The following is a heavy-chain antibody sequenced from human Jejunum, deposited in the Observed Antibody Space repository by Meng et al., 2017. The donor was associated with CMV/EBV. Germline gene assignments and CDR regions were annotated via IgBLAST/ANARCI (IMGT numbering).Heavy chain of an antibody. CDR3: ARENSGYDY. CDR1: GGSISTYY. D-gene: IGHD5-12*01. V-gene: IGHV4-4*07. J-gene: IGHJ4*02. Sequence: VQPRESGPGLAQPSQPLSLTSAVSGGSISTYYWTWIRQPAGKGLEWIGRIYTNGSTHYNPSLKSRVTMSVDTSKNQFSLKLSSVTAADTAVYYCARENSGYDYWGQGTLVTVSS. CDR2: IYTNGST.